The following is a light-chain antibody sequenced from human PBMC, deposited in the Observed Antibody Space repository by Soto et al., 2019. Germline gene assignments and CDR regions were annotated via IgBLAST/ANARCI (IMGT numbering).Light chain of an antibody. Sequence: SVLTQPPSASGSPGQSVTISCTGTSSDVGAYNYVSWYQQHPGKAPKLMIFEVSKRPSGVPDRFSASKSGNTASLTVSRLQAEDEADYYCSSHGGSNNFYVFGTGTKVTVL. J-gene: IGLJ1*01. CDR1: SSDVGAYNY. V-gene: IGLV2-8*01. CDR2: EVS. CDR3: SSHGGSNNFYV.